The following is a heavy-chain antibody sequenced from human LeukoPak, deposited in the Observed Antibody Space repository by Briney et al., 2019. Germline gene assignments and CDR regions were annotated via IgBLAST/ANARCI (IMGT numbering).Heavy chain of an antibody. D-gene: IGHD1-26*01. CDR1: GGSISSGDYY. V-gene: IGHV4-30-4*08. CDR3: ASTKVGATNSYAFDI. Sequence: TSQTLSLTCTVSGGSISSGDYYWSWIRQPPGKGLEWIGYIYYSGSTYYNPSLKSRVTISVDTSKNQFSLKLSSVTAADTAVYYCASTKVGATNSYAFDIWGQGTMVTVSS. J-gene: IGHJ3*02. CDR2: IYYSGST.